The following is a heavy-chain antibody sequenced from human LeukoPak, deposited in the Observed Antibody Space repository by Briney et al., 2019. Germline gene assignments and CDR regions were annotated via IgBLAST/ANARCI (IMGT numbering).Heavy chain of an antibody. J-gene: IGHJ4*02. D-gene: IGHD2-2*01. CDR3: ARGRGYCSSTGCQYYFDY. Sequence: GGSLRLSCAASGFTFSTHSMNWVRQAPGKGLEWVSYIISGSSTIYYADSVKGRFTISRDNAKNSLYLQMNSLRAEDTAVYYCARGRGYCSSTGCQYYFDYWGQGTLVTVSS. V-gene: IGHV3-48*04. CDR1: GFTFSTHS. CDR2: IISGSSTI.